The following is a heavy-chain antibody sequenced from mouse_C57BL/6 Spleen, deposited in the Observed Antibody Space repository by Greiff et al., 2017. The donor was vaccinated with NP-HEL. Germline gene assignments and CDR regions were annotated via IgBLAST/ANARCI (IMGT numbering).Heavy chain of an antibody. J-gene: IGHJ4*01. CDR3: TRAGRGGAMDY. CDR2: ISSGGDYI. V-gene: IGHV5-9-1*02. Sequence: EVKLVESGEGLVKPGGSLKLSCAASGFTFSSYAMSWVRQTPEKRLEWVAYISSGGDYIYYADTVKGRFTISRVNARNTLYLQMSSLKAEDTAMNYWTRAGRGGAMDYWGQGTSVTVSS. CDR1: GFTFSSYA.